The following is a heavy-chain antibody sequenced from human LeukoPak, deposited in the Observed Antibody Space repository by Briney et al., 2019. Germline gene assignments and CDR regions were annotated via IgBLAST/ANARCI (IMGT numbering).Heavy chain of an antibody. CDR1: GDSISSSSSGYY. J-gene: IGHJ6*02. Sequence: SETLSLTCTVSGDSISSSSSGYYWGWIRQPPGEGLEWIGSIYYSGSTNYNPSLKSRVTISVDTSKNQFSLKLNSVTAADTAVYYCARGGAHYYYGMDVWGQGTTVTVSS. V-gene: IGHV4-39*07. CDR3: ARGGAHYYYGMDV. CDR2: IYYSGST.